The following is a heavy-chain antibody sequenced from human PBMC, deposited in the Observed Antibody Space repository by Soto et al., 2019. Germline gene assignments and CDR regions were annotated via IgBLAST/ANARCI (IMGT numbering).Heavy chain of an antibody. J-gene: IGHJ6*03. V-gene: IGHV1-69*04. CDR2: IIPILGIA. CDR1: GGTFSSYT. D-gene: IGHD1-26*01. Sequence: GASVKVSCKASGGTFSSYTISCVRQAPGQGLEWMGRIIPILGIANYAQKFQGRVTITADKSTSTAYMELSSLRSEDTAVYYCARDRGDYYMDVWGKGTKVTVSS. CDR3: ARDRGDYYMDV.